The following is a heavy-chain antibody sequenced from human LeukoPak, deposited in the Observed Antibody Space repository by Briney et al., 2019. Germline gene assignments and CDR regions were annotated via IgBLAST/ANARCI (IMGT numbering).Heavy chain of an antibody. CDR2: IYYSGST. Sequence: PSETLSLTCTVSGGSISSSSYYWGWIRQPPGKGLEWIGSIYYSGSTYYNPSLTSRVTISVDTSKNQFSLKLSSVTAAHTAVYYCARDLEYYYDSSGYSGPGYWGQGTLVTVSS. J-gene: IGHJ4*02. D-gene: IGHD3-22*01. V-gene: IGHV4-39*07. CDR1: GGSISSSSYY. CDR3: ARDLEYYYDSSGYSGPGY.